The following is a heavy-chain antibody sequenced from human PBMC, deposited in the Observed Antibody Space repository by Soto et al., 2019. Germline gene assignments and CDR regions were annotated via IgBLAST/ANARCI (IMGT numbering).Heavy chain of an antibody. CDR2: FTGSGSTT. J-gene: IGHJ4*02. Sequence: EVQLMESGGGLVQPGGSLRLSCAASGFTFSSYAMSWVRQAPGKGLEWVSVFTGSGSTTYYADSVKGRFTISRDNSKNTLYLQMNSLRAEDTAVYYCARRGGALGYWGQGTLVTVSS. V-gene: IGHV3-23*01. CDR1: GFTFSSYA. D-gene: IGHD3-16*01. CDR3: ARRGGALGY.